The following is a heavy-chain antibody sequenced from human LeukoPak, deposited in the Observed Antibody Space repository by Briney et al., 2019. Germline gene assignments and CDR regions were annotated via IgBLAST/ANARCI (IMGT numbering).Heavy chain of an antibody. Sequence: ASVKVSCKASGYTFTSYYMHWVRQAPGQGLEWMGIINPSGGSTSYAQKFQGRVTMTRDTSTSTVYMELSSLTSEDTAVYYCAVGKYIQLWSSAGMDVWGQGTTVTVSS. CDR1: GYTFTSYY. D-gene: IGHD5-18*01. J-gene: IGHJ6*02. V-gene: IGHV1-46*01. CDR2: INPSGGST. CDR3: AVGKYIQLWSSAGMDV.